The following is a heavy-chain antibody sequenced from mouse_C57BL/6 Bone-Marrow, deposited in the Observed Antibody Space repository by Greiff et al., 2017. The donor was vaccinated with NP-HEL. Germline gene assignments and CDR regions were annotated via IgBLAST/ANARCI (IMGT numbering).Heavy chain of an antibody. Sequence: RPEQGLEWFGWIDPENGDTEYASKFQGKATITADTSSNTAYLQLSSLTSEDTAVYYCTLYYDDYPFAYGGQGTLVTVSA. V-gene: IGHV14-4*01. CDR2: IDPENGDT. CDR3: TLYYDDYPFAY. D-gene: IGHD2-13*01. J-gene: IGHJ3*01.